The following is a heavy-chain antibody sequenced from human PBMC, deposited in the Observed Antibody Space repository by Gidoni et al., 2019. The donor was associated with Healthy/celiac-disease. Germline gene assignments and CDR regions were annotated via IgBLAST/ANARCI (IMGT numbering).Heavy chain of an antibody. CDR1: GFTFSRYR. J-gene: IGHJ3*02. CDR3: ARDGDQGDSSSWKPDAFDI. Sequence: EVQLVESGGGLVQPGGSLRRSCAASGFTFSRYRMNWVRQAPGKGLGWVSYISSSSSTIYYADSVKGRFTISRDNAKNSLYLEMNSLRDEDTAVYYCARDGDQGDSSSWKPDAFDIWGQGTMVTVSS. V-gene: IGHV3-48*02. D-gene: IGHD6-6*01. CDR2: ISSSSSTI.